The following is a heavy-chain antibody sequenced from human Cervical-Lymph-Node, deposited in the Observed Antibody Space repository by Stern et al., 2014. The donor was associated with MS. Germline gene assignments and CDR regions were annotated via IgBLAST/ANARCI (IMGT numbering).Heavy chain of an antibody. D-gene: IGHD3-22*01. CDR3: ARGGYFDSSGYFLAEYFQH. CDR2: INPGGGNT. V-gene: IGHV1-46*04. CDR1: GYSFTSYY. Sequence: VQLLESGAEVKKPGASVKVSCKASGYSFTSYYLHWVRQAPGQGLEWMGMINPGGGNTIYARRLQGRVTMTRDTSTTTVYMELSSLRSADTAVYYCARGGYFDSSGYFLAEYFQHWGQGTLVTVSS. J-gene: IGHJ1*01.